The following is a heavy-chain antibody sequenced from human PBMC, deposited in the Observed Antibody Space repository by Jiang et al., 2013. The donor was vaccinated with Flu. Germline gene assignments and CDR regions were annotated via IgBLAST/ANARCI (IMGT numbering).Heavy chain of an antibody. Sequence: VQLLESGGGLVQPGGSLRLSCAASGFTFSSSSMNWVRQAPGKGLEWVSYITSSSSTIYYADSVKGRFTVSRDNVKNSLYLQMNSLRAEDTAVYFCAGAPRYYDFWRQAGWFDPWGQGTLVTVSS. D-gene: IGHD3-3*01. V-gene: IGHV3-48*01. CDR1: GFTFSSSS. J-gene: IGHJ5*02. CDR3: AGAPRYYDFWRQAGWFDP. CDR2: ITSSSSTI.